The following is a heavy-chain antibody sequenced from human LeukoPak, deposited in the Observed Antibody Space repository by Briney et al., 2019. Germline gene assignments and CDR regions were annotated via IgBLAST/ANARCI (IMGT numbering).Heavy chain of an antibody. CDR2: IYTSGST. D-gene: IGHD3-22*01. CDR3: AGTYYYDSSGYYPHIDY. Sequence: PSETLSLTCTVSGGSISSYYWSWIRQPAGKGLEWIGRIYTSGSTNYNPSLKSRVTMSVDTSKNQFSLKLSSVTAADTAVYYCAGTYYYDSSGYYPHIDYWGQGTLVTVSS. CDR1: GGSISSYY. V-gene: IGHV4-4*07. J-gene: IGHJ4*02.